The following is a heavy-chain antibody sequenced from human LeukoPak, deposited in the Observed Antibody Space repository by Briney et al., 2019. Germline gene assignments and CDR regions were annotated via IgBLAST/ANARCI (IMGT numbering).Heavy chain of an antibody. J-gene: IGHJ4*02. CDR2: IKQDRSEK. V-gene: IGHV3-7*01. D-gene: IGHD4-23*01. CDR3: ARDQSYGGHDY. Sequence: GGSLRLSCAASGFTFTNYWMSWVRQAPGKGLELVANIKQDRSEKYYVDSVKGRFTISRDNAKNSLYLQMNSLRAEDTAVYYCARDQSYGGHDYWGQGTLVTVSS. CDR1: GFTFTNYW.